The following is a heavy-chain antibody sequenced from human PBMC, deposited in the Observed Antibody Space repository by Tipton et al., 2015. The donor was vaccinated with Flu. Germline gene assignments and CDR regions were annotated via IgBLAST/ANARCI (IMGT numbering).Heavy chain of an antibody. V-gene: IGHV4-34*01. D-gene: IGHD5-12*01. CDR1: GESFSGHY. CDR3: ARGSGYANAYLDF. CDR2: INHSGSP. J-gene: IGHJ4*02. Sequence: LSLTCAVYGESFSGHYWSWIRRPPGKGLEWIGEINHSGSPNYNPSLKSRVTISVDTSKNQFSLKVTSLAAADTAVYYCARGSGYANAYLDFWGQGTLVTVSS.